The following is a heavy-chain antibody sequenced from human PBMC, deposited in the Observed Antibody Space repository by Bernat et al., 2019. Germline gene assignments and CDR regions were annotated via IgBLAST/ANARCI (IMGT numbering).Heavy chain of an antibody. CDR3: ARDRARSSRWFSGLDY. Sequence: EVQLVESGGGLVQPGGSLRLSCAASGFTFSSYWMSWVRQAPGKGLEWVANIKQDGSDKYYVDSVKGRFTISRDNAKNSLYLQMNSPRGEDTAVYYCARDRARSSRWFSGLDYWGQGTLVTVSS. CDR1: GFTFSSYW. D-gene: IGHD6-13*01. CDR2: IKQDGSDK. J-gene: IGHJ4*02. V-gene: IGHV3-7*01.